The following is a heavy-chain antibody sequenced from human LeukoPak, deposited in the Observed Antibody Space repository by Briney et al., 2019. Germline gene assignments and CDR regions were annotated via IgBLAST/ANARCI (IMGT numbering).Heavy chain of an antibody. CDR3: ARGTSSHSGWFDP. J-gene: IGHJ5*02. CDR2: IYYSGST. V-gene: IGHV4-59*01. D-gene: IGHD6-6*01. Sequence: SETLSLTCTVSGGSISSYYWSWIRQPPGKGLEWIGFIYYSGSTNYNPSLKSLVTISVHTSKNQFSLKLSSVTAADTAVYYCARGTSSHSGWFDPWGQVTLVTVSS. CDR1: GGSISSYY.